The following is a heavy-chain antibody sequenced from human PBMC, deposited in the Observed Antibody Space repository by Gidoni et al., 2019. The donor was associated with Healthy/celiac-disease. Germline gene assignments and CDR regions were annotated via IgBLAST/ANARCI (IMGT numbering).Heavy chain of an antibody. CDR1: GFTFSSYA. D-gene: IGHD3-3*01. J-gene: IGHJ6*02. V-gene: IGHV3-23*01. Sequence: EVQLLESGGGLVQPGGSLRLSCAASGFTFSSYAMSWVRQAPGKGLGWVSAIRWSGGSTYYADSVKGRFTISRDNSKNTLYLQMNSLRAEDTAVYYCAKGSLAYYDFWSGAGGGMDVWGQGTTVTVSS. CDR2: IRWSGGST. CDR3: AKGSLAYYDFWSGAGGGMDV.